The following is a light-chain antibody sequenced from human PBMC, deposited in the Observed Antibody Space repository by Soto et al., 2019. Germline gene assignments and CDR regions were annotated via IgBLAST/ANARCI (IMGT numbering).Light chain of an antibody. CDR2: DTS. CDR3: QHRSSWPPIT. V-gene: IGKV3-11*01. J-gene: IGKJ5*01. CDR1: QSVSIY. Sequence: EIVLTQSPATLSLSPGERATLSCRASQSVSIYLAWYQQKPSQAPRLLIYDTSNRAAGIPARFSARGSGTDFTLIISSLEPEDSAVYYCQHRSSWPPITFGLGTRLEI.